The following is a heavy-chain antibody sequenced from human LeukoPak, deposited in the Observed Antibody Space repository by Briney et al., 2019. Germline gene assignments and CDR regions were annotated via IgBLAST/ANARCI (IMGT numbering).Heavy chain of an antibody. CDR2: ISGSGGST. D-gene: IGHD5-12*01. V-gene: IGHV3-23*01. Sequence: PGGSLRLSCAASGFTFSSSAMSWVRQAPGKGLEWVSCISGSGGSTYFADSVRGRFTISRDNSKNTLYLQMNSLRAEDTAVYYCAKGGGYDCYDGFDIWGQGTMVTVSS. CDR1: GFTFSSSA. CDR3: AKGGGYDCYDGFDI. J-gene: IGHJ3*02.